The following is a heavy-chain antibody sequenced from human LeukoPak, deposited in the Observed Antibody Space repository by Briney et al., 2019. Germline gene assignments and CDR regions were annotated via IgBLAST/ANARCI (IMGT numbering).Heavy chain of an antibody. CDR3: ASKGIVVVPAARDAFDI. Sequence: GGSLRLSCAASGFSVSRNYMSWVRQAPGKGLEWVSVIYSGGTTYYADSVKGRFTISRDNSKNTVYLEMNSLRVEDTAVYYCASKGIVVVPAARDAFDIWGQGTMVTVSS. D-gene: IGHD2-2*01. CDR2: IYSGGTT. V-gene: IGHV3-53*01. J-gene: IGHJ3*02. CDR1: GFSVSRNY.